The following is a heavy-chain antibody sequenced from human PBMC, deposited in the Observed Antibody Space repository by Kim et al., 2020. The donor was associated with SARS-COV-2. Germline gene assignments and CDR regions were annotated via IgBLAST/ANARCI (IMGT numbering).Heavy chain of an antibody. V-gene: IGHV3-23*03. CDR3: AKERWSSSDGYFDY. D-gene: IGHD6-13*01. Sequence: YAESGTGRFNISRENSKNTLYLQMNSRRAEDTAVYYCAKERWSSSDGYFDYWGQGTLVTVSS. J-gene: IGHJ4*02.